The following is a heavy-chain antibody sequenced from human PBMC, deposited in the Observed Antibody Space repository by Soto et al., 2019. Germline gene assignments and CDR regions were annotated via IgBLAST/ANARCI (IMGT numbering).Heavy chain of an antibody. CDR2: ISSSSYI. V-gene: IGHV3-21*04. CDR3: TRVVATLSHIDN. J-gene: IGHJ4*02. CDR1: GFTFSSYS. Sequence: PGGSLRLSCAASGFTFSSYSMNWVRQAPGKGLEWVSSISSSSYIYYAVSVKGRFTISRDSSENTIYLQMNNLRAEDTALYYCTRVVATLSHIDNWGQGALVTVSS. D-gene: IGHD2-15*01.